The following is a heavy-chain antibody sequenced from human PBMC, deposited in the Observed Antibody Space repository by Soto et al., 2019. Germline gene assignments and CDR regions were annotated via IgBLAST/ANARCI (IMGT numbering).Heavy chain of an antibody. CDR1: GYTFTGYY. V-gene: IGHV1-3*01. CDR3: ARDVVRGLIGPDY. Sequence: ASVKVSCKASGYTFTGYYMHWVRQAPGQRLEWMGWINAANGNTKSSQNFQGRVTITRDTSATTAYMELSSLRSEDTAVYYCARDVVRGLIGPDYWGQGTMVTVSS. CDR2: INAANGNT. D-gene: IGHD3-10*01. J-gene: IGHJ4*02.